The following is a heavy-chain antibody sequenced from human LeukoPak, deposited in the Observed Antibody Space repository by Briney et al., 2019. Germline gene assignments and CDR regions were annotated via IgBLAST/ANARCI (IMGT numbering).Heavy chain of an antibody. CDR1: GFTFSSYG. V-gene: IGHV3-30*03. J-gene: IGHJ4*02. Sequence: PGGSLRLSCAASGFTFSSYGMHWVRQAPGKGLERVAVISYDGSNKYYADSVKGRFTISRDNSKNTLYLQMNSLRAEDTAVYYCARDRLTHDYWGQGTLVTVSS. D-gene: IGHD1-14*01. CDR3: ARDRLTHDY. CDR2: ISYDGSNK.